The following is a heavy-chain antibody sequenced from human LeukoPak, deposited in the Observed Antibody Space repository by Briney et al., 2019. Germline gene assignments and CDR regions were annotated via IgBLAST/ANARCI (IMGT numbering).Heavy chain of an antibody. V-gene: IGHV3-30*02. Sequence: GGSLRLSCAASGFTFSSYGMHWVRQAPGKGLEWVAFIRYDGSNKYYADSVKGRFTISRDNSKNTLYLQMNSLRAEDTAVYYCAKEPKYCSSTSCESNDWFDPWGQGTLVTVSS. J-gene: IGHJ5*02. CDR2: IRYDGSNK. CDR3: AKEPKYCSSTSCESNDWFDP. CDR1: GFTFSSYG. D-gene: IGHD2-2*01.